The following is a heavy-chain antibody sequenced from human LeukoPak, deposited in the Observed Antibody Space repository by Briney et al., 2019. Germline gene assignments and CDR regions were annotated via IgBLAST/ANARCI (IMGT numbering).Heavy chain of an antibody. CDR1: GFTFSDYY. Sequence: GGSLRLSCAASGFTFSDYYMSWIRLAPGKGLEWVSYISSSGSAIYYADSVKGRFTISRDNAKNSLYLQMNSLRAEDTAVYYCARVAAAADAFDIWGQGTMVTVSS. J-gene: IGHJ3*02. CDR2: ISSSGSAI. CDR3: ARVAAAADAFDI. D-gene: IGHD6-13*01. V-gene: IGHV3-11*01.